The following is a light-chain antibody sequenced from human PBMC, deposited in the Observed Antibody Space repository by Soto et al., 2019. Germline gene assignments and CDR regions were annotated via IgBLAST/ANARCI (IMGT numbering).Light chain of an antibody. V-gene: IGKV1-9*01. CDR2: AAS. CDR1: QGINSF. J-gene: IGKJ5*01. CDR3: QQLNSYPIT. Sequence: DIQLTHSPSFLSASVGDRVTITCRTSQGINSFLGWYQQKPGKGPRLLIYAASALQSGVPSRFSGSGSGTEFTLTISSLQPEDFATYYCQQLNSYPITFGQGTRLEVK.